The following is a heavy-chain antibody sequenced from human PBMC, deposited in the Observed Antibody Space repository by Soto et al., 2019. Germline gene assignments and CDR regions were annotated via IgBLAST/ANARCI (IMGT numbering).Heavy chain of an antibody. J-gene: IGHJ4*02. CDR1: GFTFSSYA. D-gene: IGHD2-15*01. CDR2: ISYDGSNK. Sequence: QVQLVESGGGVVQPGRSLRLSGAASGFTFSSYAMHWGRQAPGKGLEWVAVISYDGSNKYYADSVNGRFTISRDNSKNPLYRQMNSRRAEDTAVYYCARDQCSGGSCYYFDYWGQGTLVTVSS. V-gene: IGHV3-30-3*01. CDR3: ARDQCSGGSCYYFDY.